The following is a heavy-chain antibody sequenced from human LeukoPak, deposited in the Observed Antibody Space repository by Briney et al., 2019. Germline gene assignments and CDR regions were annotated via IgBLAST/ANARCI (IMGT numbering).Heavy chain of an antibody. CDR2: IYHSGST. D-gene: IGHD3-3*02. CDR3: ARIAFLEWLNEYYFDY. V-gene: IGHV4-30-2*01. Sequence: PSQTLSLTCAVSGGSIGSGGYSWSWIRQPPGKGLEWIGYIYHSGSTYYNPSLKSRVTISVDRSKNQFSLKLSSVTAADTAVYYCARIAFLEWLNEYYFDYWGQGTLVTVSS. CDR1: GGSIGSGGYS. J-gene: IGHJ4*02.